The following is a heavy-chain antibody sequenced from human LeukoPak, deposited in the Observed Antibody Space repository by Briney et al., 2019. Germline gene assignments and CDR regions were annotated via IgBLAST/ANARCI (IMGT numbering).Heavy chain of an antibody. V-gene: IGHV3-30*18. Sequence: GRSLRLSCAASGFTFSSYGMHWVRQAPGKGLEWVVVISYDGSNKYYADSVKGRFTISRDNSKNTLYLQMNSLRAEDTAVYYCAKVPLRYFDWLPFDYWGQGTLVTVSS. CDR2: ISYDGSNK. D-gene: IGHD3-9*01. J-gene: IGHJ4*02. CDR3: AKVPLRYFDWLPFDY. CDR1: GFTFSSYG.